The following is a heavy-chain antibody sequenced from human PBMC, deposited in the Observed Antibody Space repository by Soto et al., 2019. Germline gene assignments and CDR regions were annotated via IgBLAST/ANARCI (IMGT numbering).Heavy chain of an antibody. V-gene: IGHV3-15*01. CDR3: PRAARKGX. CDR2: IKSKTDGGKT. Sequence: KTGGSLRHSGAASGFTFSNAWMSWVRQAPGNGLEWVCRIKSKTDGGKTDYAATVKGRFTISRDDSKTTLYLQMNSLKTEGTAVYYCPRAARKGXWGQGSLLT. J-gene: IGHJ4*02. CDR1: GFTFSNAW.